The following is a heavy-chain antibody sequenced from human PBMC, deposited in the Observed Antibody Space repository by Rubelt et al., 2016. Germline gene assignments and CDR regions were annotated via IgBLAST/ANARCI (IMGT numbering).Heavy chain of an antibody. D-gene: IGHD6-13*01. Sequence: QVQLVQSGAEVKKPGASVKVSCKASGYTFTSYAMHWVRQAPGQRLEWMGWINAGNGNTKYSQKFQGRVTITRDTSASTAYMELSSLRSEDTAVYYGARGLGLGYSSSWFNWFDPWGQGTLVTVSS. V-gene: IGHV1-3*01. J-gene: IGHJ5*02. CDR1: GYTFTSYA. CDR3: ARGLGLGYSSSWFNWFDP. CDR2: INAGNGNT.